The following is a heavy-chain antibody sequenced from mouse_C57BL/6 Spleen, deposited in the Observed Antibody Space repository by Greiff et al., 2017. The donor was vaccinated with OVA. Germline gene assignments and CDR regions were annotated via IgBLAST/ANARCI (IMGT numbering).Heavy chain of an antibody. D-gene: IGHD1-1*01. CDR3: TSYYGSRGWYFDV. CDR2: IRNKANNHAT. J-gene: IGHJ1*03. CDR1: GFTFSDAW. V-gene: IGHV6-6*01. Sequence: EVQRVESGGGLVQPGGSMKLSCAASGFTFSDAWMDWVRQSPEKGLEWVAEIRNKANNHATYYAESVKGRFTISRDDSKSSVYLQMNSLRAEDTGIYYCTSYYGSRGWYFDVWGTGTTVTVSS.